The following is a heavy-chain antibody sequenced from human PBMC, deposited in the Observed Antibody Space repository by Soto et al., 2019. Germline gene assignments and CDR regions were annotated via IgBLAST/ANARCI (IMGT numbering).Heavy chain of an antibody. D-gene: IGHD2-15*01. V-gene: IGHV5-10-1*03. J-gene: IGHJ3*02. CDR3: AREDDPQYSHSM. CDR2: IDPSDAFT. Sequence: EVQLVQSGTEVKKPGESLRISCQGSGYTFTDHWISWVRQMPGKGLQWVGRIDPSDAFTLYSASFEGHVRLSVDKSSSTAYLQWNSLMASDSGMYYCAREDDPQYSHSMWGQGTMVTVSS. CDR1: GYTFTDHW.